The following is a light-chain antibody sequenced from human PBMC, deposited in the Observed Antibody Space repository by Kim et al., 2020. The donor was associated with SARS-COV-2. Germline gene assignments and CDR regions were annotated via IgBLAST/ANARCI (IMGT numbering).Light chain of an antibody. Sequence: SVKLTCTLNSGHDSYTIAWLQQQPEKGPRYLMRLNSDGSHTKGDGITDRFSGSSSGAGRYLTISSLQSEDEADYYCQTWDTGIQVFGGGTKVTVL. CDR2: LNSDGSH. CDR1: SGHDSYT. CDR3: QTWDTGIQV. V-gene: IGLV4-69*02. J-gene: IGLJ3*02.